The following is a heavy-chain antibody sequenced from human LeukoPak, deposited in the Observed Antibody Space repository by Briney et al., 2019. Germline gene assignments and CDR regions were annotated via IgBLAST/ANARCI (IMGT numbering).Heavy chain of an antibody. J-gene: IGHJ4*02. CDR3: VRGGELADY. D-gene: IGHD1-7*01. CDR1: GGSISSYY. CDR2: IYYSGST. Sequence: SETLSLTCTVSGGSISSYYWSWIRQPPGKGLEWIGYIYYSGSTNYNPSLKSRVTISVDTSKNQFSLKLSSVTAADTAIYYCVRGGELADYWGQGTLVTVSS. V-gene: IGHV4-59*08.